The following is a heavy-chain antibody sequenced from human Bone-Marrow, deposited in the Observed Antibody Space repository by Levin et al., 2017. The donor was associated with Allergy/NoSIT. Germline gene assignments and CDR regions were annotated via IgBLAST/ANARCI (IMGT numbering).Heavy chain of an antibody. J-gene: IGHJ4*02. CDR1: GYTFTGYY. CDR3: ARDLPVLGLDY. D-gene: IGHD3-16*01. CDR2: INPNSGGT. V-gene: IGHV1-2*02. Sequence: GESLKISCKASGYTFTGYYMHWVRQAPGQGLEWMGWINPNSGGTNYAQKFQGRVTMTRDTSISTAYMELSRLRSDDTAVYYCARDLPVLGLDYWGQGTLVTVSS.